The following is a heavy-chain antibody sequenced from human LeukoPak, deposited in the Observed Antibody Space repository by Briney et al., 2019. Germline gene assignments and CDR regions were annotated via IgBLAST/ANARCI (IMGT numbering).Heavy chain of an antibody. CDR2: ISAYNGNT. Sequence: ASVKGSCKASRYSFTSYNMHWVRQAPGQGLEWMGWISAYNGNTNYAQKLQGRVTMTTDTSTSTAYMELRSLRSDDTAVYYCARDGYCSSTSCIEGYYYYYYGMDVWGQGTTVTVSS. CDR3: ARDGYCSSTSCIEGYYYYYYGMDV. CDR1: RYSFTSYN. D-gene: IGHD2-2*03. V-gene: IGHV1-18*04. J-gene: IGHJ6*02.